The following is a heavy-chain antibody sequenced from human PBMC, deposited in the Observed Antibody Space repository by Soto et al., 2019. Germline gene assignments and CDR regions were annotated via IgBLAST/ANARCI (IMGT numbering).Heavy chain of an antibody. Sequence: EVQLLESGGGLVQPGGSLRLSCATSGFIFSSYAMTWVRQAPGKGLEWVSVVSGSGANTYYADSAKGRFTITRDNSKNTLYLQMNSLRAEDTAVYYCAKGSPHFDYWGQGTLVTVSS. CDR2: VSGSGANT. CDR3: AKGSPHFDY. J-gene: IGHJ4*02. CDR1: GFIFSSYA. V-gene: IGHV3-23*01.